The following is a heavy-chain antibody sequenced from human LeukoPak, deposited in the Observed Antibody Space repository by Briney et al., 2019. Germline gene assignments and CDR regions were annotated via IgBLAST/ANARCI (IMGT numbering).Heavy chain of an antibody. CDR2: IIPIFGTA. J-gene: IGHJ3*01. V-gene: IGHV1-69*13. CDR3: ARGGIVAAGIINNHDAFDV. CDR1: GGTFSSYT. Sequence: ASVKVSCKASGGTFSSYTISWVRQAPGQGLEWMGGIIPIFGTAHYAQKFQGRVTITADESTSTAYMELSSLRSEDTAVYYCARGGIVAAGIINNHDAFDVWGLGTMVTVSS. D-gene: IGHD6-13*01.